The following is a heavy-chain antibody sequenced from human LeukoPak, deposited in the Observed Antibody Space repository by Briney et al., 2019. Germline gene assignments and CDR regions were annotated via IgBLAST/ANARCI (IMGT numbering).Heavy chain of an antibody. CDR1: GDPINRHY. V-gene: IGHV4-59*08. CDR3: ATNAGPAALDAIDI. Sequence: SETLSLTCTVSGDPINRHYWSWIRQTPGKGLEWIVYISYRGTTKYNPSLKSRVTISIDTSNNQFSLRLSSVTAADTAVYYCATNAGPAALDAIDIWGQGTIVTVSS. J-gene: IGHJ3*02. D-gene: IGHD2-2*01. CDR2: ISYRGTT.